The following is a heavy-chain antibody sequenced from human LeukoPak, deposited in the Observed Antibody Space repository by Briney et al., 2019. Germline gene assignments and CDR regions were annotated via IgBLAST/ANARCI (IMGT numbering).Heavy chain of an antibody. V-gene: IGHV3-30*04. CDR1: GFSFSDYT. D-gene: IGHD4-23*01. J-gene: IGHJ4*02. Sequence: GGSLRLSCAASGFSFSDYTMHWVRQAPGKGLEWVAFISNDGNNKYSADAVKGRFTISRDNSKNTLFLEMSNLRPEDTAVYYCARPGHGNVGPVGYWGQGTLVTVSS. CDR2: ISNDGNNK. CDR3: ARPGHGNVGPVGY.